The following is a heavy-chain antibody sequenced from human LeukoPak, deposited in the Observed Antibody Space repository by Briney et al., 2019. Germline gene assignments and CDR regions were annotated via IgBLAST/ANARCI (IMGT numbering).Heavy chain of an antibody. D-gene: IGHD3-9*01. V-gene: IGHV4-31*03. CDR2: IYYSGST. Sequence: PSETLSLTCTVSGGSISSGGYYWSWIRQHPGKGLEWIGYIYYSGSTYYNPSLKSRVTISEDTSKNRFSLKLSSVTAADTAVYYCARLARYFAFDYWGQGTLVTVSS. CDR3: ARLARYFAFDY. CDR1: GGSISSGGYY. J-gene: IGHJ4*02.